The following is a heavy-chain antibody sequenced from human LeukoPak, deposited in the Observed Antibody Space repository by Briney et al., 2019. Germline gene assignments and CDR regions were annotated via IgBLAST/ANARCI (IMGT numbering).Heavy chain of an antibody. CDR1: GGSFSGYY. CDR3: ARVKYSSRSYYHYYMDV. Sequence: SETLSLTCAVYGGSFSGYYWSWIRQPPGKGLEWIGEINHSGSTNYNPSLKSRVTISVDTSKNQFSLKLSSVTAADTADYYCARVKYSSRSYYHYYMDVWGKGTTVTVSS. CDR2: INHSGST. V-gene: IGHV4-34*01. D-gene: IGHD6-13*01. J-gene: IGHJ6*03.